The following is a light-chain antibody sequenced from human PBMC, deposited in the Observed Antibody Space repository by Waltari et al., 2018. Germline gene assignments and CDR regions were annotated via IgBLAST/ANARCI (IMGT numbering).Light chain of an antibody. CDR1: QSVTNNH. V-gene: IGKV3D-20*01. J-gene: IGKJ1*01. CDR3: QQYGASPWT. CDR2: DAS. Sequence: ILLTQSPGTLSLSPGERATLSCGASQSVTNNHLAWYQQKPGLAPRLLIYDASSRATDIPERVSGSGSGTDFTLTISRLEPEDFAFYYCQQYGASPWTFGQGTKVDVK.